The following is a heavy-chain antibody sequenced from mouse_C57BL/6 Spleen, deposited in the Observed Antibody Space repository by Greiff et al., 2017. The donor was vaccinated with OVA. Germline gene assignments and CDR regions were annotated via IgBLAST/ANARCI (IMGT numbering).Heavy chain of an antibody. Sequence: QVQLKQPGAELVMPGASVKLSCKASGYTFTSYWMHWVKQRPGQGLEWIGEIDPSDSYTNYNQKFKGKSTLTVDKSSSTAYMQLSSLTSEDSAVYYCARTTVGPYAMDYWGQGTSVTVSS. D-gene: IGHD1-1*01. V-gene: IGHV1-69*01. J-gene: IGHJ4*01. CDR3: ARTTVGPYAMDY. CDR2: IDPSDSYT. CDR1: GYTFTSYW.